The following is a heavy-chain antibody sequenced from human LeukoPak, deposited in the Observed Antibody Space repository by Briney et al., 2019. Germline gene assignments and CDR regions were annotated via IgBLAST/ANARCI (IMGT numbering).Heavy chain of an antibody. J-gene: IGHJ4*02. CDR1: GGSIRSTNW. Sequence: PSGTLSLTCAVSGGSIRSTNWWSWVRQPPGKGLEWIGEIYHSGTTNYNPSLRSRLTISVDTSKNQFSPKLSSVTAADTAVYYCARARLSSRYRLDYWGQGTLVTVSS. CDR3: ARARLSSRYRLDY. D-gene: IGHD6-13*01. V-gene: IGHV4-4*02. CDR2: IYHSGTT.